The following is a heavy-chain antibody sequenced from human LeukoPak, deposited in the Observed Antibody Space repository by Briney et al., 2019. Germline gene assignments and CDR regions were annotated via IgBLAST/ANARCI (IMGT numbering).Heavy chain of an antibody. J-gene: IGHJ4*02. CDR3: ATTRFVGSALDY. D-gene: IGHD1-26*01. V-gene: IGHV3-74*01. CDR1: GFTFNSHW. CDR2: IGSDGSIT. Sequence: PGGSLRLSCAASGFTFNSHWMHWVRQGPGKGLVWVSRIGSDGSITSYADSVKGRFTISRDNAKNTLCLQMNSLRAEDTAVYYCATTRFVGSALDYWGQGTLVTVSS.